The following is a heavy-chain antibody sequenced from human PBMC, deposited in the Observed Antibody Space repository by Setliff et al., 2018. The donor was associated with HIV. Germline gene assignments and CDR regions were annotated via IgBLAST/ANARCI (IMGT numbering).Heavy chain of an antibody. CDR2: IFSSGST. V-gene: IGHV4-4*09. J-gene: IGHJ5*02. D-gene: IGHD5-18*01. CDR3: ARRWGIRGYSS. Sequence: SETLSLTCTVSGGSISSYCWNWIRQSPGRGLEWIGFIFSSGSTNYNPSLKSRVTISVDTSKNQFSLKLYSVTAADTSVYYCARRWGIRGYSSWGQGTLVTVSS. CDR1: GGSISSYC.